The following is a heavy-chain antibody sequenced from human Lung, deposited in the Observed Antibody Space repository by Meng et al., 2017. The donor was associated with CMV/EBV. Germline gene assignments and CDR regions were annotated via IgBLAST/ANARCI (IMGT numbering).Heavy chain of an antibody. J-gene: IGHJ4*02. CDR3: AKDNDYDSSGYYFDY. V-gene: IGHV3-43D*04. Sequence: GSXRLSXAASGFSFDDYAMHWVRQAPGKGLEWVSLITWDGISTYYADSVKGRFTISRDNSKNFLYLEMHSLRAEDSAFYYCAKDNDYDSSGYYFDYWGQGPLVTVSS. D-gene: IGHD3-22*01. CDR2: ITWDGIST. CDR1: GFSFDDYA.